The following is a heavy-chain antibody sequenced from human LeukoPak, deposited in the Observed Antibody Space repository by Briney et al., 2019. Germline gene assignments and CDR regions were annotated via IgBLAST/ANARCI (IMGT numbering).Heavy chain of an antibody. CDR3: ARGVYIAAAQYGY. D-gene: IGHD6-13*01. V-gene: IGHV4-59*01. CDR1: GDSISRYH. J-gene: IGHJ4*02. Sequence: SETLSLTCTFSGDSISRYHWDWIRQPPGKGLEWIGYIYYSGSTNYNPSLKSRVTISVDTSKNQFSLKLSSMTAADTAVYYCARGVYIAAAQYGYWGQGTLVTVSS. CDR2: IYYSGST.